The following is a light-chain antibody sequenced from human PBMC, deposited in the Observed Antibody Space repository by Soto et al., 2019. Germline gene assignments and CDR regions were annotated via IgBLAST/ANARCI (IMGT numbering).Light chain of an antibody. V-gene: IGKV1-5*01. Sequence: DIQMSHSPYTQSATAGDRVTITFRASQSISSWLAWYQHKPGKAPKLLIYDASNLDSGVPSRFSGSGSGTEFTLTISSLQPDDFATYYCQQYNSYSRTFGQGTKVDIK. J-gene: IGKJ1*01. CDR1: QSISSW. CDR3: QQYNSYSRT. CDR2: DAS.